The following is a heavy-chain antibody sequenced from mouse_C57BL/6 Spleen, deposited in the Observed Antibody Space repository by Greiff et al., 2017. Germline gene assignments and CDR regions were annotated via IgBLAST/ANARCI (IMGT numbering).Heavy chain of an antibody. J-gene: IGHJ1*03. V-gene: IGHV1-82*01. CDR2: IYPGDGDT. CDR1: GYAFSSSW. D-gene: IGHD1-1*01. CDR3: ARRRYGRSYWYFDV. Sequence: VQLQQSGPELVKPGASVKISCKASGYAFSSSWMNWVKQRPGKGLEWIGRIYPGDGDTTYNGEFKGKATLTAGKSSSTAYMQLSSLTSEDSAVYFCARRRYGRSYWYFDVWGTGTTVTVSS.